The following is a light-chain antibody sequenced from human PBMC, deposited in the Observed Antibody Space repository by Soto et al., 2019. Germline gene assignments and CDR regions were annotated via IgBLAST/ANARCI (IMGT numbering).Light chain of an antibody. J-gene: IGKJ1*01. Sequence: EIVLTQSPGTLSLSPGERATLSCRASQSVSSSYLAWYQQKPGQAPRLLMYGASSRATGIPDRFSGSGSGTDFTLTISRLEPEDSAVYYCHQYGSSRTFGQGTKVDIK. V-gene: IGKV3-20*01. CDR3: HQYGSSRT. CDR1: QSVSSSY. CDR2: GAS.